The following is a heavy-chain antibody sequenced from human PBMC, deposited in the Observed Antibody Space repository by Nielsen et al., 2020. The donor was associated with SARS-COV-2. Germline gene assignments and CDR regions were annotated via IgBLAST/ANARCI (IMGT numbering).Heavy chain of an antibody. J-gene: IGHJ4*02. V-gene: IGHV3-7*01. D-gene: IGHD3-10*01. CDR1: GFTFDDYA. CDR3: ARDYVPQFEYYFDY. CDR2: IKQDGSEK. Sequence: GGSLRLSCAASGFTFDDYAMHWVRQAPGKGLEWVANIKQDGSEKYYVDSVKGRFTISRDNAKNSLYLQMNSLRAEDTAVYYCARDYVPQFEYYFDYWGQGTLVTVSS.